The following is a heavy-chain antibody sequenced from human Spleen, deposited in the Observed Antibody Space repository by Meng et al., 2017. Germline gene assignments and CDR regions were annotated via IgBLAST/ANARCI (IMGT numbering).Heavy chain of an antibody. D-gene: IGHD1-26*01. CDR2: IYQSGST. CDR1: GYSITGSYN. Sequence: GSLRLSCAVSGYSITGSYNWGWIRQSPGKGLEWIGSIYQSGSTYYNPSLKSRVTMSADTSKNQFSLKLTSVTAADTAVYYCARDPMVGATDYWGQGTLVTVSS. V-gene: IGHV4-38-2*02. CDR3: ARDPMVGATDY. J-gene: IGHJ4*02.